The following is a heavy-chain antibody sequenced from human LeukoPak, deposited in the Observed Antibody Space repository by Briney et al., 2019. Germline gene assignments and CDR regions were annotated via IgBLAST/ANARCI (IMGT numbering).Heavy chain of an antibody. V-gene: IGHV4-38-2*02. CDR3: ARDYYGSRAFYDRNWFDP. CDR2: IYYTGST. D-gene: IGHD3-10*01. J-gene: IGHJ5*02. Sequence: PSETLSLTCTVSGYSISSGYYWGWIRQPPGKGLEWIGSIYYTGSTYYSPSLKSRVAMSIDTSKNQFSLTLSSGTAADTATYYCARDYYGSRAFYDRNWFDPWGQGTLVTVSS. CDR1: GYSISSGYY.